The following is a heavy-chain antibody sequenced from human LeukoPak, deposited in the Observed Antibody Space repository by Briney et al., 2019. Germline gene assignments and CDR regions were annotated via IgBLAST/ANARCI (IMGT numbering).Heavy chain of an antibody. J-gene: IGHJ4*02. CDR3: AKDLAAAGSTPDY. CDR1: GFTFSSYS. Sequence: GGSLRLSCAVSGFTFSSYSMHWVRQAPGKGLEWVAYDGSTKNYADSVKGRFTISRDNSKNTLYLQMNSLRAEDTAVYYCAKDLAAAGSTPDYWGQGTLVTVSS. CDR2: DGSTK. D-gene: IGHD6-13*01. V-gene: IGHV3-30-3*01.